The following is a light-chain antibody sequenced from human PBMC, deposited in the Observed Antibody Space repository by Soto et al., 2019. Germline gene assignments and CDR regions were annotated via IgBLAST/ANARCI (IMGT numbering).Light chain of an antibody. Sequence: DIQMTQSPSSLSAFVGDTVTITCRASQDISNFLAWYQQKPGKVPKLLIYKASTLKSRVPSRFSGSGSGTEFTLTISSLQPDDFATYYCQHYNSYSEAFGQGTKVELK. J-gene: IGKJ1*01. CDR1: QDISNF. V-gene: IGKV1-5*03. CDR3: QHYNSYSEA. CDR2: KAS.